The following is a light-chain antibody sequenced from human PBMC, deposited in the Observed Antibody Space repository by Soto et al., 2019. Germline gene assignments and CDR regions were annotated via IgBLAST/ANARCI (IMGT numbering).Light chain of an antibody. CDR3: QQYNNWPPEIT. J-gene: IGKJ4*01. CDR2: GAS. CDR1: QSVSSSY. Sequence: EIVLTQSPGTLSLSPGERATLSCRASQSVSSSYLAWYQQKPGQAPRLLIYGASSRATGIPDRFSGSGSGTEFTLTINSLQSEDFAVYYCQQYNNWPPEITFGGGTKVDIK. V-gene: IGKV3-20*01.